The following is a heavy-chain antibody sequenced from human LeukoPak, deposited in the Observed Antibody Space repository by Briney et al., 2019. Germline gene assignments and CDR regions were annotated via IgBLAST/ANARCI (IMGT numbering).Heavy chain of an antibody. CDR2: MSTSGST. J-gene: IGHJ6*03. V-gene: IGHV4-4*07. D-gene: IGHD3-10*01. CDR1: GGSISTYY. CDR3: AGSVYYYSMAV. Sequence: SETLSLTCTVSGGSISTYYWSWIRQPAGKGLEWIGRMSTSGSTTYNPSLKSRVTVSVDTSKKQFSLKLSSVTAADTAVYYCAGSVYYYSMAVWGKGTTVTVSS.